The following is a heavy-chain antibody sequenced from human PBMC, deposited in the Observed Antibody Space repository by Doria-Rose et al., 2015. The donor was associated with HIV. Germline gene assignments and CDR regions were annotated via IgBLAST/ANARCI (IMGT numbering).Heavy chain of an antibody. CDR3: ASQWERSSFDY. J-gene: IGHJ4*02. V-gene: IGHV1-69*09. CDR2: IIPILDIV. Sequence: HVQLVPSGSEVKKPGSSVKVSCKASGGTFSSYTISWVRQAPRQGLEWMGRIIPILDIVNYALRFQGRVTITADESTSTAYMELSSLRSEDTAIYYCASQWERSSFDYWGQGTRGNGS. CDR1: GGTFSSYT. D-gene: IGHD1-26*01.